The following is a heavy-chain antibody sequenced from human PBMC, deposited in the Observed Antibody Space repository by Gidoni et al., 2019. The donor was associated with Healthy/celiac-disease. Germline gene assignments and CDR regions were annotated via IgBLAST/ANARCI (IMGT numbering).Heavy chain of an antibody. CDR2: INPNSGGT. CDR1: GYTFTGYY. V-gene: IGHV1-2*02. D-gene: IGHD6-13*01. Sequence: QVQLVQSGAEVKKPGASVKVSCKASGYTFTGYYMHWVRQAPGQGLEWMGWINPNSGGTNYAKKFQGRVTMTRDTSISTAYMELSRLRSDDTAVYYCATDSSSWGSNWFDPWGQGTLVTVSS. J-gene: IGHJ5*02. CDR3: ATDSSSWGSNWFDP.